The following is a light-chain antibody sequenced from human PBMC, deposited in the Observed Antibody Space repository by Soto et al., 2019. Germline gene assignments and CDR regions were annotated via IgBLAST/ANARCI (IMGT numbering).Light chain of an antibody. CDR1: SSDVGGYNY. CDR2: DVR. J-gene: IGLJ1*01. CDR3: SSYTSSSTV. Sequence: HSVLPQPASVSGSPGQSITISCTGTSSDVGGYNYVSWYQQHPGKAPKLMIYDVRTRHSGVSNRFSGSTSGNTASLTISGLHAEDEADYYCSSYTSSSTVFGTGTKLTVL. V-gene: IGLV2-14*01.